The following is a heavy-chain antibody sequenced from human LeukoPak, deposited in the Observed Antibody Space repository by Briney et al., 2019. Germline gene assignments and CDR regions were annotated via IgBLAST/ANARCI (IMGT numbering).Heavy chain of an antibody. V-gene: IGHV4-30-4*01. CDR2: IYYSGST. CDR3: AREEYDSSGYYYGVDD. J-gene: IGHJ4*02. CDR1: GGSISSGDYY. Sequence: SQTLSLTCTVSGGSISSGDYYWSWIRQPPGKGLEWVGYIYYSGSTYYNPSLKSRVTISVDTSKNQFSLKLSSVTAADTAVYYCAREEYDSSGYYYGVDDWGQGTLVTVSS. D-gene: IGHD3-22*01.